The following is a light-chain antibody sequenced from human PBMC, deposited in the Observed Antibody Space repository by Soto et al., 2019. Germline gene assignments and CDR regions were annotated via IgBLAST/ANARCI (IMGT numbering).Light chain of an antibody. CDR3: SSYTSSSTLE. CDR2: DVS. J-gene: IGLJ2*01. Sequence: QSARTQPASVSGSPGQSIAISCTGTSSDVGGYNYVSWYQQYPGKAPKLIIYDVSNRPSGVSNRFSGSKSGNTASLTISGLQAEDEADYYCSSYTSSSTLEIGGGTQLTVL. CDR1: SSDVGGYNY. V-gene: IGLV2-14*03.